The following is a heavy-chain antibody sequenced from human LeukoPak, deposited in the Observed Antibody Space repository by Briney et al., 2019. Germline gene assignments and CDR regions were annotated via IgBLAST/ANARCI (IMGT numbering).Heavy chain of an antibody. CDR1: GGSISSYY. Sequence: SETLSLTCTVSGGSISSYYWSWIRQPPGKGLEWIGYIYYSGSTYYNPSLKSRVTISVDTSKNQFSLKLSSVTAADTAVYYCARHYYDSSGYIDYWGQGTLVTVSS. D-gene: IGHD3-22*01. CDR2: IYYSGST. V-gene: IGHV4-59*06. CDR3: ARHYYDSSGYIDY. J-gene: IGHJ4*02.